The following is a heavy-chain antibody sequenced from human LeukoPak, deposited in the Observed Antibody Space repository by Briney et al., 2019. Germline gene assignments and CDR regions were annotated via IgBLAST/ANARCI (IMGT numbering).Heavy chain of an antibody. V-gene: IGHV5-51*01. CDR1: GYSFTSYW. CDR2: IYPGDSDT. J-gene: IGHJ1*01. CDR3: ASGVGPYDSSGYYRARGHFQH. D-gene: IGHD3-22*01. Sequence: GESLKISCKGSGYSFTSYWIGWVRQMPGKGLEWMGTIYPGDSDTRYSPSFQGQVTISADKSISTAYLQWSSLKASDTAMYYCASGVGPYDSSGYYRARGHFQHWGQGTLVTVSS.